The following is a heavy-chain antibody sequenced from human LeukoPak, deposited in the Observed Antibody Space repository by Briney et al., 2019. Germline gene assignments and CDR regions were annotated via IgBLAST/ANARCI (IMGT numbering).Heavy chain of an antibody. CDR1: GFTFSSYG. Sequence: GGSLRLSCAASGFTFSSYGMHWVRQAPGKGLEWVAVISYDGSNKYYADSVKGRFTISRDNCKNTLYLQMNSLRAEDTAVYYCAKSPWGDSSGYYSDYWGQGTLVTVSS. CDR2: ISYDGSNK. CDR3: AKSPWGDSSGYYSDY. D-gene: IGHD3-22*01. J-gene: IGHJ4*02. V-gene: IGHV3-30*18.